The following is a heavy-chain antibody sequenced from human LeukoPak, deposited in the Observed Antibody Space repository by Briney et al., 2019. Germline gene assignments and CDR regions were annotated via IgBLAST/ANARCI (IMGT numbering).Heavy chain of an antibody. D-gene: IGHD3-10*01. J-gene: IGHJ5*02. V-gene: IGHV5-51*01. CDR3: ARSRHYYGSGRYNWFDP. CDR1: GYSFTSYW. Sequence: GESLKISCKGSGYSFTSYWIGRVRQMPGKGLEGRGIIYPGDCDTRYSPSFQGQVTISADKSISTAYLQWNSLKASDTVMYYCARSRHYYGSGRYNWFDPWGQGTLVTVSS. CDR2: IYPGDCDT.